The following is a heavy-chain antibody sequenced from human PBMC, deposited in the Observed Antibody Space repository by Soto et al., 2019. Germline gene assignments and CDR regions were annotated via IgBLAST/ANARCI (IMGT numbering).Heavy chain of an antibody. CDR2: IYYSGST. CDR3: ARLRFLEWSDHNYFDY. D-gene: IGHD3-3*01. CDR1: GGPISSYY. Sequence: SSETLSLTCTVSGGPISSYYWSWIRQPPGKGLEWIGYIYYSGSTNYNPSLKSRVTISVDTSKNQFSLKLSSVTAADTAVYYCARLRFLEWSDHNYFDYWGQGTLVTVSS. V-gene: IGHV4-59*08. J-gene: IGHJ4*02.